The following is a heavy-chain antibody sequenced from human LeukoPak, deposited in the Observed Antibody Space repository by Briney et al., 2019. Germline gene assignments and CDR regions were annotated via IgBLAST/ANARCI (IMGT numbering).Heavy chain of an antibody. Sequence: SETLSLTCAVYGGSFSGYYWSWIRQPPGKGLEWIGEINHSGSTNYNPSLKSRVTISVDTSKNQFSLKLSSVTAADTAVYYCARGSLFYDYVWGSYRPKGGIDYWGQGTLVTVSS. CDR2: INHSGST. CDR3: ARGSLFYDYVWGSYRPKGGIDY. CDR1: GGSFSGYY. J-gene: IGHJ4*02. D-gene: IGHD3-16*02. V-gene: IGHV4-34*01.